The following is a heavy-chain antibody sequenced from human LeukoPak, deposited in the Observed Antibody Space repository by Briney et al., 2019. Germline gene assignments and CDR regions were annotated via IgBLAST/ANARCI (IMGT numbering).Heavy chain of an antibody. CDR2: INPNSGGT. J-gene: IGHJ6*03. V-gene: IGHV1-2*02. CDR1: GYTFTGYY. D-gene: IGHD3-10*01. CDR3: ARNRGYYGSGSHYYYYYMDV. Sequence: ASVKVSCKASGYTFTGYYMHWVRQAPGQGLEWMGWINPNSGGTNYAQKFQGRVTMTRDTSISTAYMELSRLRSDDTAVYYCARNRGYYGSGSHYYYYYMDVRGKGTTVTISS.